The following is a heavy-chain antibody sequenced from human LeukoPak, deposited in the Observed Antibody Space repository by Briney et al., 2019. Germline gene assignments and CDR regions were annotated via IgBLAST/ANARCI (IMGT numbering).Heavy chain of an antibody. D-gene: IGHD4-23*01. J-gene: IGHJ6*02. CDR3: ARDYGGNSNYYYYDMDV. V-gene: IGHV4-59*01. CDR2: IYYSGST. CDR1: GGSISSYY. Sequence: SETLSLTWTVSGGSISSYYWSWIPQPPRQGLEWIGYIYYSGSTNYNPSLKSRVTISVDTSKNQFSLKLNSVTAADTAVYYCARDYGGNSNYYYYDMDVWGQGTTVTVSS.